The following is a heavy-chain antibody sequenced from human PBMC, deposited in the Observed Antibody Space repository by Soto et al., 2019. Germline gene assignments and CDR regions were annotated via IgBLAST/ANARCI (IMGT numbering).Heavy chain of an antibody. D-gene: IGHD4-4*01. CDR1: GGSFSGYY. V-gene: IGHV4-34*01. J-gene: IGHJ3*02. CDR2: INHSGST. CDR3: ARAWDQLIQSSNEDAFDI. Sequence: ASETLSLTCAVYGGSFSGYYWSWIRQPPGKGLEWIGEINHSGSTNYNPSLKSRVTISVDTSKNQFSLKLSSVTAADTAVYYCARAWDQLIQSSNEDAFDIWGQGTMVTVSS.